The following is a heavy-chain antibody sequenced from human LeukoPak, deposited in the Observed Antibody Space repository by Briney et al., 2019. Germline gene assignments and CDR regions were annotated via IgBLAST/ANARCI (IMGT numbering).Heavy chain of an antibody. J-gene: IGHJ6*02. CDR1: GFTFSSYW. CDR3: ARGTGGRVATISYYYYGLDV. Sequence: GGSLRLSCATSGFTFSSYWMHWVRQAPGKGLEWVAVISYDGSNKYYADSVKGRFTISRDNSKNTLYLQMNSLRAEDTAVYYCARGTGGRVATISYYYYGLDVWGQGTTVTVSS. V-gene: IGHV3-30-3*01. CDR2: ISYDGSNK. D-gene: IGHD5-12*01.